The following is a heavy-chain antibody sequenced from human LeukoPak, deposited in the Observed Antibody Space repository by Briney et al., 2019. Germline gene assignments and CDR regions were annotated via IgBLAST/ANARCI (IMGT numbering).Heavy chain of an antibody. V-gene: IGHV3-30-3*01. CDR1: GYTFSCYA. Sequence: GGSLRLSCAASGYTFSCYAMHWVRQAPGKGLEWVAVISYDGSNKYYADSVKGRFTISRDNSKNTLYLQMNSLRAEDTAVYYCARVGGGSSWYDTLYYYYGMDVWGQGTTLTVSS. CDR2: ISYDGSNK. D-gene: IGHD6-13*01. CDR3: ARVGGGSSWYDTLYYYYGMDV. J-gene: IGHJ6*02.